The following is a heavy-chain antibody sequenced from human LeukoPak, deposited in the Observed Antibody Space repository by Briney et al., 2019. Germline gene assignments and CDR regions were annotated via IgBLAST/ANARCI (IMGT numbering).Heavy chain of an antibody. CDR2: IKTDGSST. CDR3: ARDLIGSGSLY. Sequence: HPGGSLRLSCAASGFTFSNYWMHWVRQAPGKGLVWVARIKTDGSSTYYADSVKGRFTISRDNAKNTLYLQMNSLRAEDTAVYYCARDLIGSGSLYWGQGTLVTVSS. V-gene: IGHV3-74*01. J-gene: IGHJ4*02. D-gene: IGHD3-10*01. CDR1: GFTFSNYW.